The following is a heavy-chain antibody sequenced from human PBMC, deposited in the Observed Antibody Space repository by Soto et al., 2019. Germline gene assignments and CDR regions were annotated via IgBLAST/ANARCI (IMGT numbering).Heavy chain of an antibody. J-gene: IGHJ6*02. CDR1: GFTFSSYS. CDR2: ISSSSSTI. CDR3: ARDREYRSANYAVYYGMDV. V-gene: IGHV3-48*02. D-gene: IGHD4-4*01. Sequence: PGGSLRLSCAASGFTFSSYSMNWVRQAPGKGLEWVSYISSSSSTIYYADSVKGRFTISRDNAKNSLYLQMNSLRDEDTAVYYCARDREYRSANYAVYYGMDVWGQGTTVTVSS.